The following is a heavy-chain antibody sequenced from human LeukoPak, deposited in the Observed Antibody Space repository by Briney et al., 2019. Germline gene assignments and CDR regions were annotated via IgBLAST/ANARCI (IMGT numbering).Heavy chain of an antibody. CDR3: AAQYQLPSNAFDI. J-gene: IGHJ3*02. V-gene: IGHV3-9*01. CDR2: ISWNSGSI. CDR1: GFTFDDYA. Sequence: GGSLRLSCAASGFTFDDYAMHWVRQAPGKGLEWVSGISWNSGSIGYADSVKGRFTISRDNSKNTLYLQMNSLRAEDTAVYYCAAQYQLPSNAFDIWGQGTMVTVSS. D-gene: IGHD2-2*01.